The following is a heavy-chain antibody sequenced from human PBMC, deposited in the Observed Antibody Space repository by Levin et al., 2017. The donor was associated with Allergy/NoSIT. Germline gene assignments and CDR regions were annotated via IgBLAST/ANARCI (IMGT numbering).Heavy chain of an antibody. CDR3: TTDRRWEPLQFDH. Sequence: AGGSLRLSCAASGVTLSDAWMSWVRQAPGKGLEWVGRIKSDVDGATRDYAAPVKGRFTISRDDSKNTLVLEMKSLRIEDTGTYYCTTDRRWEPLQFDHWGQGTLVTVSS. D-gene: IGHD1-26*01. CDR1: GVTLSDAW. J-gene: IGHJ1*01. V-gene: IGHV3-15*01. CDR2: IKSDVDGATR.